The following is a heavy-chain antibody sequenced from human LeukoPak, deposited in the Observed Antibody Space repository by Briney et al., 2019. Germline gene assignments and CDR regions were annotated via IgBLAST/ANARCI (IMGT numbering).Heavy chain of an antibody. CDR3: ARDRAIFHYYYGMDV. V-gene: IGHV3-30*04. D-gene: IGHD3-9*01. CDR2: IPYDGSNK. CDR1: GFTFSSYA. Sequence: GRSLRLSCAASGFTFSSYAMHWVRQAPGKGLEWVAVIPYDGSNKYYADSVKGRFTISRDNSKNTLYLQMNSLRAEDTAVYYCARDRAIFHYYYGMDVWGQGTTVTVSS. J-gene: IGHJ6*02.